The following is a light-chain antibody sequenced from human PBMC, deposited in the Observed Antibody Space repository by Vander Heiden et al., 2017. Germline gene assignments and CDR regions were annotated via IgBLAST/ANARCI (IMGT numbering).Light chain of an antibody. V-gene: IGLV6-57*01. CDR2: EDN. J-gene: IGLJ2*01. CDR1: SGSIASND. Sequence: NFMLTPPHSVSESPGPTVTISCTRSSGSIASNDVQWYQQRPGSSPTTVIYEDNQRPSGVPDRFSGSIDSYSNSASLTISGLKTEEEADYYCQSYDSSNKDVVFGGGTKLTVL. CDR3: QSYDSSNKDVV.